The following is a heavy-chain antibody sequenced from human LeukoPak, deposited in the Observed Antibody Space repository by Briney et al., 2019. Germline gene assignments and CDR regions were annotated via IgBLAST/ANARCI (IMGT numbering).Heavy chain of an antibody. CDR3: ARVIGYCSDTSCFEGN. CDR1: GFTFSSYA. D-gene: IGHD2-2*01. Sequence: GGSLRLSCAASGFTFSSYAMTWVRQAPGKGLELVSGITGRSGSTYYADSVKGRFTISRDNSKNTLYLQMNSLRAEDTAVYHCARVIGYCSDTSCFEGNWGQGTLVTVSS. J-gene: IGHJ4*02. CDR2: ITGRSGST. V-gene: IGHV3-23*01.